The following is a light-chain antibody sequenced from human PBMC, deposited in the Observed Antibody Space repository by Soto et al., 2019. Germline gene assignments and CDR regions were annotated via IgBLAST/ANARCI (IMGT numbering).Light chain of an antibody. J-gene: IGLJ1*01. Sequence: QSVLTQPPSASGSPGQSVAISCTGTSSDVGGYNYVSWYQQHPGKAPKLMIYEVNKRPSGVPDRFSGSKSGNTASLTVSGLQAEDEADYYCASYAGTRLFVFGSGTKLTVL. CDR1: SSDVGGYNY. V-gene: IGLV2-8*01. CDR2: EVN. CDR3: ASYAGTRLFV.